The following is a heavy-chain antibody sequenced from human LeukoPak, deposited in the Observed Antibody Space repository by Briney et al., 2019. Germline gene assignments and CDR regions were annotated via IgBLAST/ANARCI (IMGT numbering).Heavy chain of an antibody. J-gene: IGHJ4*02. CDR2: ISSISSTI. Sequence: GGSLRLSCVASGFTFSDYYMSWIRQAPGKGLEWVSSISSISSTIYYADSVKGRFTISRDNAKNTLYLQMNSLRAEDTAVYYCAKDSSSWTGYYFDYWGQGTLVTVSS. V-gene: IGHV3-11*04. CDR1: GFTFSDYY. D-gene: IGHD6-13*01. CDR3: AKDSSSWTGYYFDY.